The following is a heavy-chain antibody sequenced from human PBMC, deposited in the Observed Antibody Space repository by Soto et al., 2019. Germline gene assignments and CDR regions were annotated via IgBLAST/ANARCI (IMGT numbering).Heavy chain of an antibody. CDR1: GYTFTSYG. V-gene: IGHV1-18*01. J-gene: IGHJ3*02. CDR3: ARPYTYYYDSSGYGAFDS. D-gene: IGHD3-22*01. CDR2: ISAYNGNT. Sequence: ASVKVSCKASGYTFTSYGISWVRQAPGQGLEWMGWISAYNGNTNYAQKLQGRVTMTTDTSTSTAYMELRSLRSDDTAVYYCARPYTYYYDSSGYGAFDSWGQGTMVTVSS.